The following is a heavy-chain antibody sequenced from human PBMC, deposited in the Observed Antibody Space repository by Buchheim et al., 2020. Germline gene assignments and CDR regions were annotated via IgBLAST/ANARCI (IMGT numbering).Heavy chain of an antibody. J-gene: IGHJ4*02. Sequence: QVQLVESGGGVVQPGRSLRLSCAASGFTFSSYAMHWVRQAPGKGLEWVAVISYDGSNKYYADSVKGRFTISRNNSKNTLSLQMNSLRAEDTAVYYCARGPRDSSGWYFDYWGQGTL. V-gene: IGHV3-30*04. CDR2: ISYDGSNK. CDR1: GFTFSSYA. CDR3: ARGPRDSSGWYFDY. D-gene: IGHD6-19*01.